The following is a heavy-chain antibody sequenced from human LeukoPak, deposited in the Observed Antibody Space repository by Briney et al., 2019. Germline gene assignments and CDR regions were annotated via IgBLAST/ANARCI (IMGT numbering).Heavy chain of an antibody. CDR1: GGAFISYA. CDR3: ARESGYSYGVFDY. D-gene: IGHD5-18*01. Sequence: SVKFSSKASGGAFISYAISWVRPAPGQGGEWRGRIIPILGIANYSQKFPGRVTITEDKSKSTAYMELSSLRSEDAAVYYCARESGYSYGVFDYWGQGTLVTVSS. V-gene: IGHV1-69*04. J-gene: IGHJ4*02. CDR2: IIPILGIA.